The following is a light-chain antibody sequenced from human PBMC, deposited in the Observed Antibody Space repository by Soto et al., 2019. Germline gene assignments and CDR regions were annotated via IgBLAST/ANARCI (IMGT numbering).Light chain of an antibody. Sequence: QSVLTQPPSVSGSPGQSVAISCTGTSSDVGSFNRVSWYQQPPGTAPKLLIYEVSSRPSGVPDRFSGSKSGNTASLTISGLQAEDDADYYCNSYTSSSTYVFGTGTKLTVL. V-gene: IGLV2-18*02. CDR3: NSYTSSSTYV. J-gene: IGLJ1*01. CDR1: SSDVGSFNR. CDR2: EVS.